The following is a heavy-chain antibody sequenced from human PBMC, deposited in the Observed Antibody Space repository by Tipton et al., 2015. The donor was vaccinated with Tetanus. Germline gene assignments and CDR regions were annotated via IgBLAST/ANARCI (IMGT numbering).Heavy chain of an antibody. CDR2: INPSGGST. Sequence: QLVQSGAEVKKPGASVKVSCKASGYTFTSYYMHWVRQAPGQGLEWMGIINPSGGSTSYAQKFQGRVTMTRDTSTSTVYMELSSLRSEDTAVYYCASSSPYCGGDCYPMPDYWGQGTLVTVSS. CDR3: ASSSPYCGGDCYPMPDY. CDR1: GYTFTSYY. J-gene: IGHJ4*02. V-gene: IGHV1-46*03. D-gene: IGHD2-21*02.